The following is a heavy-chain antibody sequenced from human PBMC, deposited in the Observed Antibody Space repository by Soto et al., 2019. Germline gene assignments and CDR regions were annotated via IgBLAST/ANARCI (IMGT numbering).Heavy chain of an antibody. CDR3: ARRYCSSTSCYNWFDP. CDR2: ISAYNGNT. J-gene: IGHJ5*02. V-gene: IGHV1-18*01. CDR1: GYTFTSYG. D-gene: IGHD2-2*01. Sequence: GASVKVSCKASGYTFTSYGISWVRQAPGQGLEWMGWISAYNGNTNYAQKLQGRVTMTTDTYTSTAYMELRSLRSDDTAVYYCARRYCSSTSCYNWFDPWGQGTLDTVSS.